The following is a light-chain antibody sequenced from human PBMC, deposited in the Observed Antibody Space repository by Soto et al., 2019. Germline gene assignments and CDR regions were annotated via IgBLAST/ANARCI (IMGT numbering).Light chain of an antibody. CDR3: QQYNSYSRPLYT. CDR2: KAS. Sequence: DIPMTQSPSTLSASVGDRVTITCRASQSISNWLAWYQQKPGKAPNLLIYKASSLESGVPSRFSGSGSGTEFTLTISSLQPDDFATYYCQQYNSYSRPLYTFGQGTKLEIK. CDR1: QSISNW. V-gene: IGKV1-5*03. J-gene: IGKJ2*01.